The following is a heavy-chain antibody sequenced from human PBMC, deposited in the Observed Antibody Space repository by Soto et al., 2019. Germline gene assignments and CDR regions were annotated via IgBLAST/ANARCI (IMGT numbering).Heavy chain of an antibody. CDR3: ARGMTTVTTFDY. Sequence: PSETLSLTCTVSGASINTYYWGWIRQPPGRGLEWIGYFYDSGSPHYNPSLESRVTISEDTSKNQFSLKLSSVTAADTAVYYCARGMTTVTTFDYWGQGTLVTVSS. CDR1: GASINTYY. CDR2: FYDSGSP. J-gene: IGHJ4*02. V-gene: IGHV4-59*01. D-gene: IGHD4-17*01.